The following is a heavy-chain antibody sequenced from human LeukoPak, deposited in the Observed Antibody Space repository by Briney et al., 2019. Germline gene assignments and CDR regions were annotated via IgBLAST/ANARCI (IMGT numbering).Heavy chain of an antibody. CDR3: ARYFYYGMDV. Sequence: GGSLRLSRAASGFTFRAHWMSWVRQAPGKGLEWVANIKHDGSDKYYADSMKGRFTISRDNAENSLYLQVNSLRAEDTAIYYCARYFYYGMDVWGQGTTVTVSS. CDR1: GFTFRAHW. CDR2: IKHDGSDK. J-gene: IGHJ6*02. V-gene: IGHV3-7*05.